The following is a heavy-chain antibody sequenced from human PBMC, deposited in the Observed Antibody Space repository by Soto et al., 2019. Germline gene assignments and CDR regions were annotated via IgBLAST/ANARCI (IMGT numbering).Heavy chain of an antibody. V-gene: IGHV3-7*01. CDR3: ARDGYSYALDV. Sequence: GGSLRLSCAASGFTIGGAWMSWVRQAPGKGLEWVAKIRQDGNEMYYVDAVRGRFTISRDNAKNSLYLQMNSLRVEDTALYYCARDGYSYALDVWGQRTTVTVSS. CDR2: IRQDGNEM. J-gene: IGHJ6*02. CDR1: GFTIGGAW.